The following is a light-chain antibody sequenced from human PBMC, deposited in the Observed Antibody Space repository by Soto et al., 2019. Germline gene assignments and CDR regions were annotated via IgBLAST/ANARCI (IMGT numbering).Light chain of an antibody. J-gene: IGKJ1*01. CDR2: LGS. CDR3: MVSLQTPWS. CDR1: QSLLHSDGHNY. V-gene: IGKV2-28*01. Sequence: DIVVTQSPLSLPVTPGEPASISCRASQSLLHSDGHNYLAWYLQKPGQSPQLLIYLGSNRASGVPDMFGGSGSGTDFTLTISRVEAEDVGVYYCMVSLQTPWSFGQGTKVEIK.